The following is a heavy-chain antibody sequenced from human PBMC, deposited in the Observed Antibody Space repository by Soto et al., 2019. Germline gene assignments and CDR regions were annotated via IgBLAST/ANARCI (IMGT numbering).Heavy chain of an antibody. CDR2: IVVGSGNT. J-gene: IGHJ4*02. Sequence: QMQLVQSGPEVKKPGTSVKVSCKASGFTFTNSAVQWVRQARGQRLEWIGWIVVGSGNTNYAQKFQERVTITRDMSTTTAYMELSRLRSEDTAVYYCATDKGESYGYGNYWGQGTLVTVSS. CDR1: GFTFTNSA. V-gene: IGHV1-58*01. D-gene: IGHD5-18*01. CDR3: ATDKGESYGYGNY.